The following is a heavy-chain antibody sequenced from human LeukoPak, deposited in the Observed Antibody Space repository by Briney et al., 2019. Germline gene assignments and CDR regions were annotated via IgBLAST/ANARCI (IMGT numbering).Heavy chain of an antibody. CDR1: GFTFSSYS. CDR3: ARGLGTHDY. D-gene: IGHD3-16*01. Sequence: GGSLRLSCAASGFTFSSYSMNWVRQAPGKGLEWVSYISSGSGTIYYADSVKGRFTISRDNAKNSLYVQMNSLRDEGTAVYYCARGLGTHDYWGQGTLVTVSS. J-gene: IGHJ4*02. V-gene: IGHV3-48*02. CDR2: ISSGSGTI.